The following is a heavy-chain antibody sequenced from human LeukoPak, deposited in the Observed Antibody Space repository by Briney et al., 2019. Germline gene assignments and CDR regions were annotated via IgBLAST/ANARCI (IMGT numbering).Heavy chain of an antibody. CDR3: VCGCRNYYDSSGYYAEYRY. J-gene: IGHJ4*02. Sequence: GGSLRLSCGASGFTFTNYWMHWVRQAPGKGLVWVSGISWNSGSIGYADSVKGRFTISRDNAKNSLYLQMNSLRAEDTALYYCVCGCRNYYDSSGYYAEYRYWGQGTLVTVSS. D-gene: IGHD3-22*01. CDR2: ISWNSGSI. V-gene: IGHV3-9*01. CDR1: GFTFTNYW.